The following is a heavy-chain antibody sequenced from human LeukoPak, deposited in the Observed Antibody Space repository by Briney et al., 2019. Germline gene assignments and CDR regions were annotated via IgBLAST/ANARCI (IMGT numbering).Heavy chain of an antibody. V-gene: IGHV4-4*07. D-gene: IGHD5/OR15-5a*01. Sequence: KPSETLSLTCTVSGGSISSYYWSWIRQPAGNGLEWIGRIYTSGSTNYNPSLRSRVMISMDTSKSQFSLRLTSVTAADTAIYYCVRHVSVVRFDYWGHGTLVTVSS. CDR2: IYTSGST. CDR3: VRHVSVVRFDY. CDR1: GGSISSYY. J-gene: IGHJ4*01.